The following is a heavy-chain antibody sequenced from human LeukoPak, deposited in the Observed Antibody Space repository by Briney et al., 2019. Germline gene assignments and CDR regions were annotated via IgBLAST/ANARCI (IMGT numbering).Heavy chain of an antibody. V-gene: IGHV3-23*01. Sequence: GGSLRLSCAASGFTFSSYAMSWVRQAPGKGLEWVSAISGSGGSTYYADSVKGRFTISRDNSKNTLYLQMNSLRAEDTAVYYCAKDANIGPLKYGDPYHFDYWGQGTLVTVSS. CDR3: AKDANIGPLKYGDPYHFDY. D-gene: IGHD4-17*01. CDR1: GFTFSSYA. CDR2: ISGSGGST. J-gene: IGHJ4*02.